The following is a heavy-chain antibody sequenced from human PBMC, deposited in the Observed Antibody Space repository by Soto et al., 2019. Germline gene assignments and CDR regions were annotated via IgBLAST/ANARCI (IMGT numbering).Heavy chain of an antibody. CDR3: VRRASYDGCGYVWYFDL. Sequence: QVQLVQSGAEVKKPGSSVTVSCKASGGTFRNSTIGWVRQAPGQGLEWMGGTIAISGTGNCAQKFQGRMKIIANESTSTVHMELSSLRSEDTAVYYCVRRASYDGCGYVWYFDLWGRGTLVTVSS. D-gene: IGHD3-22*01. CDR1: GGTFRNST. J-gene: IGHJ2*01. V-gene: IGHV1-69*01. CDR2: TIAISGTG.